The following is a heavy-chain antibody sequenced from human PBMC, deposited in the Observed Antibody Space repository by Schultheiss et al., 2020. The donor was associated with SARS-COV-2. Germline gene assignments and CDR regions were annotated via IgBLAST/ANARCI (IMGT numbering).Heavy chain of an antibody. CDR3: ANPQHAIYYYYGMDV. Sequence: GGSLRLSCAASGFTFSSYRMSWVRQAPGKGLEWVANIKQDGSEKYYVDSVKGRFTISRDNAKNSLYLQMNNLRAEDTAVYYCANPQHAIYYYYGMDVWGQGTTVTVSS. V-gene: IGHV3-7*03. CDR1: GFTFSSYR. J-gene: IGHJ6*02. D-gene: IGHD3-9*01. CDR2: IKQDGSEK.